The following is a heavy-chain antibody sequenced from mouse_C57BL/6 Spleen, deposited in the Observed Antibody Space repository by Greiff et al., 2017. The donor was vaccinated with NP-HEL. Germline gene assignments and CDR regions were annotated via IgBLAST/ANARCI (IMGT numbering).Heavy chain of an antibody. CDR3: ARPIYYYGSRYFDV. J-gene: IGHJ1*03. D-gene: IGHD1-1*01. CDR2: ISSGSSTI. V-gene: IGHV5-17*01. CDR1: GFTFSDYG. Sequence: EVHLVESGGGLVKPGGSLKLSCAASGFTFSDYGMHWVRQAPEKGLEWVAYISSGSSTIYYADTVKGRFTISRDNAKNPLFLQMTSRRSEDTAMYYCARPIYYYGSRYFDVWGTGTTVTVSS.